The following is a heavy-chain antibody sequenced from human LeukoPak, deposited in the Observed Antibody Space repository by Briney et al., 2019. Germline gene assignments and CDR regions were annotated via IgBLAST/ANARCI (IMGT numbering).Heavy chain of an antibody. D-gene: IGHD1-26*01. J-gene: IGHJ5*02. CDR3: ARDKQVGATTGSWFDP. CDR1: GFTFSNYW. Sequence: GGSLRLSCAASGFTFSNYWMSWVRQAPGKALEWVAQINQDGSENYYVDSVKGRFTISRDNAKNSLYLQLNSLRAEDTALYHCARDKQVGATTGSWFDPWGQGTLVTVSS. CDR2: INQDGSEN. V-gene: IGHV3-7*01.